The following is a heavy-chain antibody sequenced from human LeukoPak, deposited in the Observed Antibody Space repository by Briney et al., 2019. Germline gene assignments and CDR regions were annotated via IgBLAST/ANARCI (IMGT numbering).Heavy chain of an antibody. Sequence: PSETLSLTCAVYGGSFSGYYWSWIRRPPGKGLEWIGEINHSGSTNYNPSLKSRVTISVDTSKNQFSLKLSSVTAADTAVYYCARHKADDYGDYEAFDYWGQGTLVTVSS. V-gene: IGHV4-34*01. D-gene: IGHD4-17*01. CDR1: GGSFSGYY. CDR3: ARHKADDYGDYEAFDY. J-gene: IGHJ4*02. CDR2: INHSGST.